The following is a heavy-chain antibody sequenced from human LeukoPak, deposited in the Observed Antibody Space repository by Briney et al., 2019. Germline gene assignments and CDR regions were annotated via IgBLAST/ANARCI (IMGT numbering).Heavy chain of an antibody. CDR1: GGSISSYY. Sequence: SETLSLTCTVSGGSISSYYWSWIRQPAGKGLEWIGRIYTSGSTNYNPSLKSRVTMSVDTSKNQFSLKLSSVTAADTAVYYCARQDYDFWSGYYIGPGYFDLWGRGTLVTVSS. V-gene: IGHV4-4*07. CDR2: IYTSGST. J-gene: IGHJ2*01. CDR3: ARQDYDFWSGYYIGPGYFDL. D-gene: IGHD3-3*01.